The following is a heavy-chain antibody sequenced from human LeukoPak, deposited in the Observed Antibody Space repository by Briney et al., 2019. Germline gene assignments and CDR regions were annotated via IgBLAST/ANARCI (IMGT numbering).Heavy chain of an antibody. J-gene: IGHJ4*02. CDR1: GFTVSSNY. Sequence: GGSLRLSCAASGFTVSSNYMSWVRQAPGKGLEWVSVIYSGGSTYYADSVKGRFTISRDNSKNTLYLQMNSLRAEDTAVYYCATSDSSGYYYRGGGDYWGQGTLVTVPS. D-gene: IGHD3-22*01. V-gene: IGHV3-66*01. CDR2: IYSGGST. CDR3: ATSDSSGYYYRGGGDY.